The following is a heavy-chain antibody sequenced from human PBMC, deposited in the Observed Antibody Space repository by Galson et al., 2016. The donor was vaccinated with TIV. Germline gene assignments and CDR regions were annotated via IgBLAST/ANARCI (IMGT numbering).Heavy chain of an antibody. CDR3: AKDPRIYGDYLLAYFDY. CDR1: GFIFDYYS. CDR2: ILYDGTNK. J-gene: IGHJ4*02. D-gene: IGHD4-17*01. V-gene: IGHV3-30*18. Sequence: SLRLSCAASGFIFDYYSMHWVRQAPGKGLEWVAVILYDGTNKYYADSVKGRFTISRDNSKNTLSLQMNSLGTEDTAVYYCAKDPRIYGDYLLAYFDYWGQRTLVTVSS.